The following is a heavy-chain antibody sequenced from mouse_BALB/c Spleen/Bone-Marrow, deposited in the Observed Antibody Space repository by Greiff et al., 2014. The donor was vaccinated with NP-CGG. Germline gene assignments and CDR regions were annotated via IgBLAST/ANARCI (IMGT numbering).Heavy chain of an antibody. D-gene: IGHD2-4*01. V-gene: IGHV7-3*02. J-gene: IGHJ2*01. CDR2: IRNKANGYTT. Sequence: EVKLMESGGGLVQPGDSLRLSCATSGFTFTDYYMNWVRQPPGKALEWLGFIRNKANGYTTEYSASVKGRFTISRDNSKSILYLQMNTLRAEDSATYYCARDRGLTYFDYWGQDTTLTVSS. CDR3: ARDRGLTYFDY. CDR1: GFTFTDYY.